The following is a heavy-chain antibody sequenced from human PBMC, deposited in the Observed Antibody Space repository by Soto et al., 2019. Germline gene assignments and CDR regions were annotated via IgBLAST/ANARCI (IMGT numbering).Heavy chain of an antibody. CDR1: GESFNGYY. CDR2: IHHSGST. J-gene: IGHJ6*02. Sequence: QVQLQQWGAGLLKPSETLSLTCTAYGESFNGYYWSWIRQPPGKGLEWIGVIHHSGSTNYNPSLNSRVTFSMDTSKRQLSLKVRSVTAADTAVYYCARGKRGSSWYRGEEKYYYYGMDVWGQGTPVTVSS. V-gene: IGHV4-34*01. CDR3: ARGKRGSSWYRGEEKYYYYGMDV. D-gene: IGHD6-13*01.